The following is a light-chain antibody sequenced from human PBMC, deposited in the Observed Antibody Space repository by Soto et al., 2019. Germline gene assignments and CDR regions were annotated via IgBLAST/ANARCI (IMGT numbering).Light chain of an antibody. CDR2: HTS. V-gene: IGKV3-20*01. CDR3: QQYGSSPT. CDR1: QNINTN. Sequence: EIAMTQSPATLSQSPGERATLYCRASQNINTNLAWYQQSPGRAPRLFIYHTSTRATGIPDRFTGGGAGTGFTLTISRLEPEDSAVYYCQQYGSSPTFGGGTKVEIK. J-gene: IGKJ4*01.